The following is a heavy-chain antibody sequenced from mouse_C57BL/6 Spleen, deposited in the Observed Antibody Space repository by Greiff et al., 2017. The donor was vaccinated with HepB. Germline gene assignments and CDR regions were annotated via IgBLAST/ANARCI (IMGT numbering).Heavy chain of an antibody. CDR1: GYTFTDYY. CDR2: INPNNGGT. V-gene: IGHV1-26*01. CDR3: AGFYYYGSMDY. Sequence: EVQLQQSGPELVKPGASVKISCKASGYTFTDYYMNWVKQSHGKSLEWIGDINPNNGGTSYNQKFKGKATLTVDKSSSTAYMELRSLTSEDSAVYYCAGFYYYGSMDYWGQGTSVTVSS. J-gene: IGHJ4*01. D-gene: IGHD1-1*01.